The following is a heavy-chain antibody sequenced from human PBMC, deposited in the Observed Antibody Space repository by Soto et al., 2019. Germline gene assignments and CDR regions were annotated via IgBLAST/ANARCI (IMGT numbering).Heavy chain of an antibody. Sequence: QVQLVQSGAEVKKPGSSLKVSCKASGGTFTNYAFSWVRQAPGQGLEWMGGIIPVFGTPDYAQKFQGRGTITADESTRTAYMELSSLRSDDTAVYYCARERSVGYCITTPCPKPFYYYAMDVWGQGTTVTVSS. V-gene: IGHV1-69*12. CDR1: GGTFTNYA. J-gene: IGHJ6*01. CDR3: ARERSVGYCITTPCPKPFYYYAMDV. CDR2: IIPVFGTP. D-gene: IGHD2-2*01.